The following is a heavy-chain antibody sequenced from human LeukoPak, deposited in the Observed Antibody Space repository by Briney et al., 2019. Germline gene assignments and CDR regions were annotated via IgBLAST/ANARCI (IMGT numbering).Heavy chain of an antibody. V-gene: IGHV1-2*02. CDR1: GYTFTGYY. D-gene: IGHD1-1*01. CDR2: INPSSGGT. CDR3: ARVQVSDDNWGFFDY. Sequence: ASVKVSCKASGYTFTGYYMHWVRQAPGQGLEWMGWINPSSGGTTYAQKFQGRVTMTRDTSISTAYMELSRLRSDDTAVYYCARVQVSDDNWGFFDYWGQGTLVTVSS. J-gene: IGHJ4*02.